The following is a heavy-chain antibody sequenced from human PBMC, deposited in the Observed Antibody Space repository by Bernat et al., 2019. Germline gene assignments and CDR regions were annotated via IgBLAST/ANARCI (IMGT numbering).Heavy chain of an antibody. CDR1: GFTFSSYA. CDR3: AKVPVMRLVPESYFDD. V-gene: IGHV3-23*01. D-gene: IGHD6-19*01. J-gene: IGHJ4*02. Sequence: EVQLLESGGGLVQPGGSLRLSCAASGFTFSSYAMSWVRQAPGKGLEWVSAISGSGGSTYYADSVKGRFTISRDNSKNTLYLQMNSLRAEDTAVYYCAKVPVMRLVPESYFDDWGQGTLVTVSS. CDR2: ISGSGGST.